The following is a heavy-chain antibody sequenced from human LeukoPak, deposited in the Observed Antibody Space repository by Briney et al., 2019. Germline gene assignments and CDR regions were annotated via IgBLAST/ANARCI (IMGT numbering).Heavy chain of an antibody. V-gene: IGHV4-61*02. CDR2: IYTSGST. CDR3: ARSNSYYYYMNV. CDR1: GGSISSGSYY. J-gene: IGHJ6*03. Sequence: PSETLSLTCTVSGGSISSGSYYWSWIRQPAGKGLEWIGRIYTSGSTNYNPSLKSRVTISVDTSKNQFSLKLSSVTAADTAVYYCARSNSYYYYMNVWGQGTTVTVSS.